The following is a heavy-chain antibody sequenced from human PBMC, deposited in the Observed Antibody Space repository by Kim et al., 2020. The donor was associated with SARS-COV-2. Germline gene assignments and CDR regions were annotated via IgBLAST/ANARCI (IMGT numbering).Heavy chain of an antibody. V-gene: IGHV1-18*04. D-gene: IGHD5-18*01. CDR3: ARTWIQLWLPGPFDH. J-gene: IGHJ4*02. CDR2: ISAYNGDT. Sequence: ASVKVSCKTSGYPFTSYGISWVRQVPGQGLEWMGWISAYNGDTNFPEKFQGRVTMTTDTSTSTASMELRSLRSDDTAMYYCARTWIQLWLPGPFDHWGQGPLVTVSS. CDR1: GYPFTSYG.